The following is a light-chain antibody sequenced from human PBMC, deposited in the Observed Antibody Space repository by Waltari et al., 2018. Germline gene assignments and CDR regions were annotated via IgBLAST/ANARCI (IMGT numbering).Light chain of an antibody. CDR1: QSVYSNY. Sequence: EIVLTQSPGTLSLSPGERATLSCRASQSVYSNYIVWYQQKPGQAPRLLIYGASNRAAGIPDRFTGSGSGTDFTLTISRLEPEDFAVYYCQQYGTSSSFGQGTRLEIK. V-gene: IGKV3-20*01. CDR3: QQYGTSSS. J-gene: IGKJ5*01. CDR2: GAS.